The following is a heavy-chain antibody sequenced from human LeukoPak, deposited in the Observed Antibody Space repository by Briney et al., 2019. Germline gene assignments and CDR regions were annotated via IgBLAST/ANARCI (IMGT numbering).Heavy chain of an antibody. Sequence: PARSLRLSCAASGFTFDDYAMHWVRQAPRKGLERVSGISWNSGSIGYADSVKGRFTISRDNAKNSLYLQMNSLRAEDTALYYCAKDMNYCSGGSCYGPYDAFDIWGQGTMVTVSS. CDR2: ISWNSGSI. CDR3: AKDMNYCSGGSCYGPYDAFDI. J-gene: IGHJ3*02. D-gene: IGHD2-15*01. V-gene: IGHV3-9*01. CDR1: GFTFDDYA.